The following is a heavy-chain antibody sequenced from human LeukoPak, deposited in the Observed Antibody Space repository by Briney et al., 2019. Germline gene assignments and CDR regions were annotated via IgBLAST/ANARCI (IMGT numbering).Heavy chain of an antibody. Sequence: GGSLRLSCAASGFTFSSYGMHWVRQGPGKGLVWVSRINTDGTTTTYADPVKGRFTISRDNAKNTLYLQMNSLRAEDTAVYYCARAGQGFDSWGQGTLVTVSS. CDR2: INTDGTTT. J-gene: IGHJ5*01. CDR3: ARAGQGFDS. V-gene: IGHV3-74*01. CDR1: GFTFSSYG.